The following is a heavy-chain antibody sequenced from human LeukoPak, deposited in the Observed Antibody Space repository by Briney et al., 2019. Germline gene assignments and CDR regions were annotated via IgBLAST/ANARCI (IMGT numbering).Heavy chain of an antibody. J-gene: IGHJ4*02. Sequence: GGSLRLSCAASGFTFSSYAMSWVRQAPGKGLERVSTISGSGNNTYYADSVKGRFTISRDNSKDTLFLQMNSLRAEDTAVYYCAKVRGTAMVTSYFDYWGQGTLVTVSS. D-gene: IGHD5-18*01. V-gene: IGHV3-23*01. CDR2: ISGSGNNT. CDR3: AKVRGTAMVTSYFDY. CDR1: GFTFSSYA.